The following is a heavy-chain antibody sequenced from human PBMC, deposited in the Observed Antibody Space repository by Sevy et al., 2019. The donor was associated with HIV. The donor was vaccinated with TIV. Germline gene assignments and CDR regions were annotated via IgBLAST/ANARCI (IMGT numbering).Heavy chain of an antibody. CDR2: ISSNGGST. CDR1: GFTFSSYA. CDR3: VKDREVAAGYSFDY. D-gene: IGHD6-13*01. J-gene: IGHJ4*02. V-gene: IGHV3-64D*06. Sequence: GGSLRLSCSASGFTFSSYAMHWVRQAPGKGLEYVSAISSNGGSTYYADSVKGRFTISRDNSKDPLYLQMISLRAEDTAVYYCVKDREVAAGYSFDYWGQGTLVTVSS.